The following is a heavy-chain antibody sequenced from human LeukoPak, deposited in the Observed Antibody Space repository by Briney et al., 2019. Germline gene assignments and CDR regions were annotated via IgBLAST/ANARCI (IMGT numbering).Heavy chain of an antibody. Sequence: SQTLSLTCTVSGGSISSRSYYWSWIRQPAGQGLEWIVRIYTSGSANYNPSLKSRVTISLDTSKNQYSLRLSSVTAADTAVYYCARAVGSSESNWFDPWGQGTLATVSS. D-gene: IGHD1-26*01. J-gene: IGHJ5*02. CDR2: IYTSGSA. CDR3: ARAVGSSESNWFDP. V-gene: IGHV4-61*02. CDR1: GGSISSRSYY.